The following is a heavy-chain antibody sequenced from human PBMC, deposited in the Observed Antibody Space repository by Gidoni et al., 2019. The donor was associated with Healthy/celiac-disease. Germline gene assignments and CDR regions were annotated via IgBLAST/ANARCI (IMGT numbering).Heavy chain of an antibody. V-gene: IGHV2-5*02. CDR1: GFSLSTSGVG. D-gene: IGHD3-22*01. CDR2: IYWDDDK. J-gene: IGHJ6*02. Sequence: QITLKESGPTLVTPTQTLTLTCPFSGFSLSTSGVGVGWIRQPPGKALELLALIYWDDDKRYSPSLKSRLTITKDTSKNQVVLTMTNMDPVDTATYYCAHSHSSGYGYYYGMDVWGQGTTVTVSS. CDR3: AHSHSSGYGYYYGMDV.